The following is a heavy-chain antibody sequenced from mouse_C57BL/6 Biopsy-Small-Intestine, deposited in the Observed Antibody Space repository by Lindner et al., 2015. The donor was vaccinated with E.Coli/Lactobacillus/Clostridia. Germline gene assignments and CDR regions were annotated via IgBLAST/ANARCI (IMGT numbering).Heavy chain of an antibody. Sequence: EVQLQESGGGLVQPKGSLKLSCAASGFTFNTYAMHWVRQAPGKGLEWVARIRSKSSNYATYYADSVKDRFTISRDDSQSMLYLQMNNLKTEDTAMYYCVREVTTVVERYFDVWGTGTTVTVSS. D-gene: IGHD1-1*01. V-gene: IGHV10-3*01. CDR1: GFTFNTYA. CDR2: IRSKSSNYAT. J-gene: IGHJ1*03. CDR3: VREVTTVVERYFDV.